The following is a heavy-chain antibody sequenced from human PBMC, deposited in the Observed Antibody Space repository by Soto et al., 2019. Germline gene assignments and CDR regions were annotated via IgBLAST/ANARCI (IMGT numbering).Heavy chain of an antibody. Sequence: EVQLVQSGPEMRKPGESLRISCQSFGYTFTAYWIAWVRQMPGKGLEWMGIIFPADSEIRYCPSFRRHVTISADKSISTASLQWSSLEASDTAMYYCARPLYPGYCTDGVCYSYDYWGQGTPVTVSS. CDR2: IFPADSEI. CDR3: ARPLYPGYCTDGVCYSYDY. V-gene: IGHV5-51*01. D-gene: IGHD2-8*01. J-gene: IGHJ4*02. CDR1: GYTFTAYW.